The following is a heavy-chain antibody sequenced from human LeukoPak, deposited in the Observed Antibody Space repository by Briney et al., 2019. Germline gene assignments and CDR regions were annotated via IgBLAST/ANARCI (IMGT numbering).Heavy chain of an antibody. Sequence: GSLRLSCAASGFTFSDHYMDWVRQAPGKGLEWVGRIRNKANSYTTEYAASVKGRFTISRDDSKDSLYLQMNSLRADDTAVYYCARGQSRYFDWYLGFFDYWGQGTLVTVSS. D-gene: IGHD3-9*01. CDR3: ARGQSRYFDWYLGFFDY. V-gene: IGHV3-72*01. CDR2: IRNKANSYTT. CDR1: GFTFSDHY. J-gene: IGHJ4*02.